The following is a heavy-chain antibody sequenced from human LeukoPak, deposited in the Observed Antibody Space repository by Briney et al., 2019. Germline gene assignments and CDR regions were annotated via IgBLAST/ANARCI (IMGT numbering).Heavy chain of an antibody. Sequence: NPGGSLRLSCSASGFTFSDYDMNWVRQAPGKGLEWVSPISYLSSHVYYGDSVKGRFSISRDNAKNSLYLQMNSLGAEDTAIYYCGRAFPPLRTSSAGDLWGQGILVTVSS. CDR3: GRAFPPLRTSSAGDL. J-gene: IGHJ4*02. CDR1: GFTFSDYD. V-gene: IGHV3-21*01. D-gene: IGHD3-16*01. CDR2: ISYLSSHV.